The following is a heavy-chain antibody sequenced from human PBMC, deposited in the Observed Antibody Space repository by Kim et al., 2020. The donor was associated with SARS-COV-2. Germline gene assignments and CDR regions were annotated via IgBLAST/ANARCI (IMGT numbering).Heavy chain of an antibody. Sequence: SETLSLTCTVSGGSISSYYWSWIRQPPGKGLEWIGYIYYSGSTNYNPSLKSRVTISVDTSKNQFSLKLSSVTAADTAVYYCTGEGATSGYFDYWGQGTLVTVSS. J-gene: IGHJ4*02. CDR2: IYYSGST. V-gene: IGHV4-59*13. D-gene: IGHD1-26*01. CDR1: GGSISSYY. CDR3: TGEGATSGYFDY.